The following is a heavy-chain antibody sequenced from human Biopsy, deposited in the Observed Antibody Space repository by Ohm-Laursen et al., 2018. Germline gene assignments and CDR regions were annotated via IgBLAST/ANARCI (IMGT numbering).Heavy chain of an antibody. CDR2: IYYSVMT. CDR3: ARDSGTLNYGNFKYYHYYGMDV. V-gene: IGHV4-59*02. CDR1: GDSVTKYY. D-gene: IGHD4-11*01. J-gene: IGHJ6*02. Sequence: SQTLSLTCPVSGDSVTKYYWSWIRQPPGKGLEWIGHIYYSVMTNYNPSLQSRVSISVDTSRNQVSLTLSSVTAADTAVYYCARDSGTLNYGNFKYYHYYGMDVWGQGTKVTVSS.